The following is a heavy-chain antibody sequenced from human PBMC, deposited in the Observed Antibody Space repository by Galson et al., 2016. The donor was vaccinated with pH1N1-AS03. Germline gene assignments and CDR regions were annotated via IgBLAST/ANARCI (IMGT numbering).Heavy chain of an antibody. J-gene: IGHJ6*02. V-gene: IGHV1-69*13. CDR1: GGTFISYV. CDR2: IITIFGTT. D-gene: IGHD3-16*01. CDR3: AREGVLSDRAFNYYGMDV. Sequence: SVKVSCKASGGTFISYVISWVRQATGQGLEWMGGIITIFGTTNYAQKFQGRVTITADESTSTAYLDLSSLRSEDTAVYYCAREGVLSDRAFNYYGMDVWGQGTTVSVSS.